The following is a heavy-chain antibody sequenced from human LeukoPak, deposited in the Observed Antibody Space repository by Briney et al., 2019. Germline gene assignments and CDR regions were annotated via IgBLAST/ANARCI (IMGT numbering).Heavy chain of an antibody. D-gene: IGHD2-15*01. CDR2: ISGSGGST. Sequence: ETLSLTCTVSGDSISSSNSYWGWIRQAPGKGLEWVSAISGSGGSTYYADSVKGRFTISRDNSKNTLYLQMNSLRAEDTAVYYCAKDRGGTPNWFDPWGQGTLVTVSS. J-gene: IGHJ5*02. CDR3: AKDRGGTPNWFDP. V-gene: IGHV3-23*01. CDR1: GDSISSSNSY.